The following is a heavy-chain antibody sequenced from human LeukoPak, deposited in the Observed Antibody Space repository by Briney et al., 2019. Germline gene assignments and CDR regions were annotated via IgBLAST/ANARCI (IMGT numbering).Heavy chain of an antibody. V-gene: IGHV5-51*01. CDR1: GYIFTSYS. CDR3: VRHVTGGVDY. D-gene: IGHD2-8*02. CDR2: IYPVDSGT. J-gene: IGHJ4*02. Sequence: GESLKISCKGSGYIFTSYSIAWVRQMPGKGLEWVGIIYPVDSGTRYSPSFQGQVTISADKSISTAYLQWSSLKASDTAMYYCVRHVTGGVDYWGQGTLVTVSS.